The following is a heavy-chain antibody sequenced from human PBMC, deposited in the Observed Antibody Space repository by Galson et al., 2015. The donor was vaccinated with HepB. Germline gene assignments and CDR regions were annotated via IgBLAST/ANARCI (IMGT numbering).Heavy chain of an antibody. CDR2: INHSGST. CDR3: ARGPALSYGYRGHSYFDY. J-gene: IGHJ4*02. CDR1: GGSFSGYY. D-gene: IGHD5-18*01. Sequence: SETLSLTCAVYGGSFSGYYWSWIRQPPGKGLEWIGEINHSGSTNYNPSLKSRVTISVDTSKNQFSLKLSSVTAADTAVYYCARGPALSYGYRGHSYFDYWGQGTLVTVSS. V-gene: IGHV4-34*01.